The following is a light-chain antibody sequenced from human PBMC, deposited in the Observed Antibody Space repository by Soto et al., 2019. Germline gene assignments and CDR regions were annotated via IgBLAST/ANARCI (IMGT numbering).Light chain of an antibody. Sequence: DIPMTQSPSTLSASVGDRVTITCRASQSISSWLAWYQQKSGKAPKLLIYKASSLESGVPSRFSGSESGTEFTLTISKLQPDDFATYYCQQYNSYSTYTFGQGTKLEIK. V-gene: IGKV1-5*03. CDR2: KAS. J-gene: IGKJ2*01. CDR1: QSISSW. CDR3: QQYNSYSTYT.